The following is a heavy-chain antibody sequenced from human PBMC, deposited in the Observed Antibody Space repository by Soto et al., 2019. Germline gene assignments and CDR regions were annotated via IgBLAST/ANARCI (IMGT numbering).Heavy chain of an antibody. V-gene: IGHV3-23*01. J-gene: IGHJ4*02. CDR1: GFTFSNYA. Sequence: GGSLRLCCAASGFTFSNYAMSWVRHTPGKGLEWVSRTLGSGDTTYYANSVQGRFTISRDNSKSTLYLHMNSLRAEDTAVYYCARDRGCSSGTCYRDLGYWGQGTLVTVSA. CDR3: ARDRGCSSGTCYRDLGY. CDR2: TLGSGDTT. D-gene: IGHD2-15*01.